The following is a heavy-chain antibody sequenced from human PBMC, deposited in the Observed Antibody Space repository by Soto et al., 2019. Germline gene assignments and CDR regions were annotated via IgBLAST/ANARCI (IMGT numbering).Heavy chain of an antibody. CDR2: ISSSSSTI. D-gene: IGHD6-19*01. V-gene: IGHV3-48*02. CDR1: GFTFSSYS. CDR3: ARDKDSSGWYNWFDP. J-gene: IGHJ5*02. Sequence: GGSLRLSCAASGFTFSSYSMNWVRQAPGKGLEWVSYISSSSSTIYYADSVKGRFTISRDNAKNSLYLQMNSLRDEDTAVYYCARDKDSSGWYNWFDPWGQGTLVTVSP.